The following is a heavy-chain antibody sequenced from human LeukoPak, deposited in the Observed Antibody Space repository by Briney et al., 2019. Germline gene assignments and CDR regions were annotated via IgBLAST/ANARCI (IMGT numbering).Heavy chain of an antibody. V-gene: IGHV1-69*04. CDR3: ARRAGYYYDSSGECDY. CDR2: IIPILGIA. D-gene: IGHD3-22*01. Sequence: GASVKVSCKASGGTFSSYAISWVRQAPGQGLEWMGRIIPILGIANYAQKFQGRVTITADKSTSTAYMELSSLRSEDTAVYYCARRAGYYYDSSGECDYWGQGTLVTVSS. J-gene: IGHJ4*02. CDR1: GGTFSSYA.